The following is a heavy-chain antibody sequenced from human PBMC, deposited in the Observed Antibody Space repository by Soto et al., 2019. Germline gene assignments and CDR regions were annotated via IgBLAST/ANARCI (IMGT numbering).Heavy chain of an antibody. J-gene: IGHJ4*02. D-gene: IGHD1-26*01. CDR1: GGTFSSYS. Sequence: QVQLVQSGAEVKKPGSSVKVSCKASGGTFSSYSINWVRQAPGQGLEWMGEIIPIFGTANYAQKFQGRVTSTADESTRTAYLARSSLRSEDTAVYYCARDGGRHSGGIDYWGQGTLVTVSS. CDR2: IIPIFGTA. CDR3: ARDGGRHSGGIDY. V-gene: IGHV1-69*01.